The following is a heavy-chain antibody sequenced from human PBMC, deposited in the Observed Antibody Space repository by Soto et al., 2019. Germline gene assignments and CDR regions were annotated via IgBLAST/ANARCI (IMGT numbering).Heavy chain of an antibody. CDR1: GGSISSGGYY. J-gene: IGHJ4*02. CDR3: ARANGGYYDSSGYYVFDY. CDR2: IYYSGST. D-gene: IGHD3-22*01. V-gene: IGHV4-31*03. Sequence: QVQLQESGPGLVKPSQTLSLTCTVSGGSISSGGYYWSWIRQHPGKGLEWIGYIYYSGSTYYNPSLKSRVTISVDTSKNQFSLKLSSVTAADTAVYYCARANGGYYDSSGYYVFDYWGQGTLVTVSS.